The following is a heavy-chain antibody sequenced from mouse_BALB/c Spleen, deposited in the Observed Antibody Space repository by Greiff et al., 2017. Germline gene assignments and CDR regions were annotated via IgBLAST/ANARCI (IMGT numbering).Heavy chain of an antibody. CDR2: ISSGSSTI. J-gene: IGHJ4*01. V-gene: IGHV5-17*02. D-gene: IGHD1-1*02. CDR1: GFTFSSFG. Sequence: EVHLVESGGGLVQPGGSRKLSCAASGFTFSSFGMHWVRQAPEKGLEWVAYISSGSSTIYYADTVKGRFTISRDNPKNTLFLQMTSLRSEETAMYDCAISSIDYGPKDYWGQGTSVTVSS. CDR3: AISSIDYGPKDY.